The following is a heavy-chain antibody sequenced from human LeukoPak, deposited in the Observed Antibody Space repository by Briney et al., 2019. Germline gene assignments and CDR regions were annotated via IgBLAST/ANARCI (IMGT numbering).Heavy chain of an antibody. Sequence: SETLSLTCAVYGGSFSGYYWSWIRQPPGKGLEWIGEINHSGSTNYNPSLKSRVTISVDTSKNQFSLKLSSVTAADTAVYYCARHTRGLGYCSSTSCYVLDYWGQGTLVTVSS. CDR1: GGSFSGYY. CDR3: ARHTRGLGYCSSTSCYVLDY. D-gene: IGHD2-2*01. CDR2: INHSGST. V-gene: IGHV4-34*01. J-gene: IGHJ4*02.